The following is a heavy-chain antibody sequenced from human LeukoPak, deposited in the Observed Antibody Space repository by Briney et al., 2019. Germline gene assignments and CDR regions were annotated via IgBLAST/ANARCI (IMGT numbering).Heavy chain of an antibody. D-gene: IGHD5-12*01. CDR3: VREVRGYDYYYYYYTDV. Sequence: GGSLRLSCVASGFTFSNYYMSWVRQAPGKGLEWVASIKQDAGEKYYVDSVKGRFTISRDNAKNSQSLQMNSLRAEDTAVYYCVREVRGYDYYYYYYTDVWGKGTTVTVSS. CDR2: IKQDAGEK. CDR1: GFTFSNYY. V-gene: IGHV3-7*01. J-gene: IGHJ6*03.